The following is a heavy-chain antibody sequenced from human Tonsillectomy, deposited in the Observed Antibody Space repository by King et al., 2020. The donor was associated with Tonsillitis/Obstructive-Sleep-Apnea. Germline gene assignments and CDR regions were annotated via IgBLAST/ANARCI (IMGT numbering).Heavy chain of an antibody. J-gene: IGHJ3*02. CDR2: ISWNSTSM. Sequence: EVQLVESGGGLVQPGRSLRLSCAASGFTFDDYAMHWVRQAPGKGLEWVSGISWNSTSMVYADSVKSRFTISRDNAKNSLYLQMNSLRAEDTALYYCAKDQGTFGLVYVFDIWGQGTMVTVSS. D-gene: IGHD3/OR15-3a*01. V-gene: IGHV3-9*01. CDR3: AKDQGTFGLVYVFDI. CDR1: GFTFDDYA.